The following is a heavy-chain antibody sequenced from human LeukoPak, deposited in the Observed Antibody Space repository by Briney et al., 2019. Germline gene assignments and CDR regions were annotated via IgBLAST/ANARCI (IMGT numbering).Heavy chain of an antibody. D-gene: IGHD6-19*01. Sequence: GGSLSLSCAASGFTFNSDAMSWVRQAPGKGLECVSIISASGASPYYADSVKGRFTISRDNSKNTLYLQMNSLRAEDTAVYYCAKRAVAGTSYFDYWGQGTLVTVSS. CDR3: AKRAVAGTSYFDY. V-gene: IGHV3-23*01. CDR1: GFTFNSDA. J-gene: IGHJ4*02. CDR2: ISASGASP.